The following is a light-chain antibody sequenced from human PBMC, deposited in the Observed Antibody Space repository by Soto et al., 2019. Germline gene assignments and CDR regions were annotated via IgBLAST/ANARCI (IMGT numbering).Light chain of an antibody. CDR3: QQYDDWPLT. J-gene: IGKJ4*01. CDR2: DAS. V-gene: IGKV3D-15*01. Sequence: EIVMTQSASTLSVSAGERVTLSWRASQSVGSNLAWYQQKPGQAPRVLIYDASTRATVIPPRFSGSGSGTEFTLTISSLQSEDFAIYYCQQYDDWPLTFGGGTKVDIK. CDR1: QSVGSN.